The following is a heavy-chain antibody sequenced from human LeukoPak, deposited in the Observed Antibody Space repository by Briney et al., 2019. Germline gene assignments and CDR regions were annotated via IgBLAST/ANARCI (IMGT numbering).Heavy chain of an antibody. V-gene: IGHV1-18*01. J-gene: IGHJ6*03. CDR2: INPTNGNA. CDR3: ARANNQFLARYFSYYMDV. CDR1: GYSFPTYG. Sequence: ASVKVSCKASGYSFPTYGIPWVRQAPGQGLEWLGWINPTNGNANSAQKLQDRVTMTTDSSTSTAYMDLASLTSDDTATYYCARANNQFLARYFSYYMDVWGKGTTVTVSS. D-gene: IGHD2/OR15-2a*01.